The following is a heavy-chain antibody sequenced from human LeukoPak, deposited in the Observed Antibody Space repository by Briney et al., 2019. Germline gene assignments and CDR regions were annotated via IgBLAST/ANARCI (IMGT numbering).Heavy chain of an antibody. D-gene: IGHD3-22*01. CDR1: GYSFTSYW. CDR2: IYPGDSDT. CDR3: ARLGIGYYYDSSGYPGQYYFDY. J-gene: IGHJ4*02. V-gene: IGHV5-51*01. Sequence: GESLKISCKGSGYSFTSYWIGWVRQMPGKGLEWMGIIYPGDSDTRYSPSFQGQVTISADKSISTAYPQWSSLKASDTAMYYCARLGIGYYYDSSGYPGQYYFDYWGQGTLVTVSS.